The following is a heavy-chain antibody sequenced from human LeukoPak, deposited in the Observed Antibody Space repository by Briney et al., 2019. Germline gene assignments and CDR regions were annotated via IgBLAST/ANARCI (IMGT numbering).Heavy chain of an antibody. V-gene: IGHV3-30*02. D-gene: IGHD1-26*01. CDR2: IRYDGSDK. CDR3: AKDSYSGSYYVESFDY. Sequence: GGSLRLSCAASGFTLSSYGIHWVRQAPGKGLEWVAFIRYDGSDKYYADSVKGRFTISRDNSKNTLYLQMNSLRAEDTAVYYCAKDSYSGSYYVESFDYWARGPWSPSPQ. CDR1: GFTLSSYG. J-gene: IGHJ4*02.